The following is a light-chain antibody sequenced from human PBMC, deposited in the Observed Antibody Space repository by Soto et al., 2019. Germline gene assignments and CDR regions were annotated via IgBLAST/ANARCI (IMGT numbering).Light chain of an antibody. J-gene: IGKJ2*01. V-gene: IGKV2-28*01. CDR1: QSLLHSNGYNY. CDR3: MQAVQTPRT. CDR2: SGS. Sequence: DIVMTQSPLSLPVTPGEPASISCRSSQSLLHSNGYNYLDWYLQKPGQSPQLLIYSGSNRAYGVPDRFSGSGSGTEFTLKISRVEAEDVGTYSCMQAVQTPRTFGTGTKLEIK.